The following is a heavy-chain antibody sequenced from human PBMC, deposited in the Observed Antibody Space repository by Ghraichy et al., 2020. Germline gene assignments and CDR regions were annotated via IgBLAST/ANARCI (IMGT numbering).Heavy chain of an antibody. Sequence: ASVKVSCKASGYTFTSYGISWVRQAPGQGLEWMGWISAYNGNTNYAQKLQGRVTMTTDTSTSTAYMELRSLRSDDTAVYYCARARRMEGQQLVAGYYYYGMDVWGQGTTVTVSS. CDR2: ISAYNGNT. CDR3: ARARRMEGQQLVAGYYYYGMDV. CDR1: GYTFTSYG. V-gene: IGHV1-18*01. J-gene: IGHJ6*02. D-gene: IGHD6-13*01.